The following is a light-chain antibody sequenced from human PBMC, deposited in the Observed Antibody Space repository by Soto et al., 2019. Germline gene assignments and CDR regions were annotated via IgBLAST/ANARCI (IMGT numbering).Light chain of an antibody. CDR3: HQHGGSPET. J-gene: IGKJ1*01. V-gene: IGKV3D-15*02. CDR1: QGIGDT. Sequence: EVVMRQSPATLSVSPGEGATLSCRASQGIGDTLAWYQHKPGQTPRLLIYDTSTRATGVPTRFSGSRSGAEFILTISGLEPEDSGIYHCHQHGGSPETFGQGTKVDI. CDR2: DTS.